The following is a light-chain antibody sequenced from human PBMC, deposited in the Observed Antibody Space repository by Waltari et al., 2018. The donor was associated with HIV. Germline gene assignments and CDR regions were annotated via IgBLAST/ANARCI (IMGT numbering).Light chain of an antibody. CDR2: EVT. CDR3: CAYTMGAKLV. CDR1: ATDLGVYHF. Sequence: QSVLAQPASVSGSPGQSISISCTGTATDLGVYHFFSWFQQSPGKAPKLLIYEVTNRTTGVSHRFSGSKSGNTASLLISGLLEEDEAIYHCCAYTMGAKLVFGGGTKVTVL. J-gene: IGLJ2*01. V-gene: IGLV2-14*01.